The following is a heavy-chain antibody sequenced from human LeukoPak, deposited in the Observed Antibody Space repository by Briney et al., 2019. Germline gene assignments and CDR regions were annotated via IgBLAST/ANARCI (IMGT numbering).Heavy chain of an antibody. CDR2: IWFDGSHE. D-gene: IGHD3-10*01. CDR3: AKEVAFGAGAYDV. V-gene: IGHV3-33*06. J-gene: IGHJ3*01. Sequence: PGGSLRLSCAASGFAFNSYVIHWVRQAPGKGLEWVAIIWFDGSHEDYVDSVRGRFTISRDNSRNTMYLQMNSLRVEDTALYFYAKEVAFGAGAYDVWGQGTRVTVSS. CDR1: GFAFNSYV.